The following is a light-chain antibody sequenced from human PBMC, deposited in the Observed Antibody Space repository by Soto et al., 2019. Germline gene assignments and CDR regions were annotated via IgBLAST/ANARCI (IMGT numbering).Light chain of an antibody. J-gene: IGKJ2*01. CDR3: QQSYSTPYT. V-gene: IGKV1-39*01. Sequence: GDRVTITCRASQSITTYLHWYQKKPGKAPKLLIYAASSLQSGVPSRFSGGGSGTDFTLTISSLQPEDFATYYCQQSYSTPYTFGQGTELEIK. CDR1: QSITTY. CDR2: AAS.